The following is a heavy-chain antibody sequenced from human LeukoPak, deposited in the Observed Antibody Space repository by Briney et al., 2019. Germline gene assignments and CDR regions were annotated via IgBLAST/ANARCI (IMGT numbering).Heavy chain of an antibody. CDR1: GFTFSSYW. J-gene: IGHJ5*01. CDR3: ARPYSISWELDS. D-gene: IGHD6-13*01. Sequence: GGSLRLSCATSGFTFSSYWMSWVRQPPGKGLEWVSSIFPSGGEIHYADSVRGRFTISRDNSKSTLSLQMNSLRAEDTAVYYCARPYSISWELDSWGQGTLVTVSS. V-gene: IGHV3-23*01. CDR2: IFPSGGEI.